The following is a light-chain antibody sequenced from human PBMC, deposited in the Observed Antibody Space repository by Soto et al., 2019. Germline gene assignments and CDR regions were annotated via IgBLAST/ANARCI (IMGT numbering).Light chain of an antibody. J-gene: IGKJ5*01. CDR3: QQYNNWHT. Sequence: ETVLTQSPGTLSLSPLEIVTLSFMTSQSAPSSNLAWYQQKPGQAPRLLIYDASTRATGIPARFSGSGSGTEFTLTISSPQSEDFAVYYCQQYNNWHTFGQGTRLEIK. CDR1: QSAPSSN. V-gene: IGKV3-15*01. CDR2: DAS.